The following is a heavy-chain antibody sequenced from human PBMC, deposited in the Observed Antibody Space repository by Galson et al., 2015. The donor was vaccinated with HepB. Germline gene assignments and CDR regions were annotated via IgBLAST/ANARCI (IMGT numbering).Heavy chain of an antibody. J-gene: IGHJ4*02. Sequence: SVKVSCRASGYTFTSFDISWVRQATGQGLEWVGWMNPNSGNTGYAQKFQGRVTMTRNTSISTAYMELSSLSSEDTAVYYCARHQSYDFWSNYYSDYWGQGTLVTVSS. V-gene: IGHV1-8*01. CDR3: ARHQSYDFWSNYYSDY. CDR2: MNPNSGNT. CDR1: GYTFTSFD. D-gene: IGHD3-3*01.